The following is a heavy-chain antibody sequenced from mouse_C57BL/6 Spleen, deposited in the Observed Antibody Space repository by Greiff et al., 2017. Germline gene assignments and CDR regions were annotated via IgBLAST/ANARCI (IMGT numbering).Heavy chain of an antibody. CDR3: ARDDYDRKYYAMDY. CDR2: IYPGDGDT. J-gene: IGHJ4*01. CDR1: GYAFSSYW. V-gene: IGHV1-80*01. D-gene: IGHD2-4*01. Sequence: VQLQQSGAELVKPGASVKISCKASGYAFSSYWMNWVKQRPGKGLEWIGQIYPGDGDTNYNGKFKGKATLTADKSSSTASMQLSSLTSEDSAVYFCARDDYDRKYYAMDYWGQGTSVTVSA.